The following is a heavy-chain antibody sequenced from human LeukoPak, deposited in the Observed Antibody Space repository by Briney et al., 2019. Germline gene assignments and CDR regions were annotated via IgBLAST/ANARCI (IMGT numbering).Heavy chain of an antibody. CDR3: AKVGQWLD. J-gene: IGHJ4*02. V-gene: IGHV4-34*01. D-gene: IGHD6-19*01. CDR2: IDHIGNT. Sequence: SETLSLTCAVSSGSFSDYSWAWIRQPPGKGLEWIADIDHIGNTKYNPSLKSRITISGGTSKRQFSLKMNPVTAADSAIYYCAKVGQWLDWGRGTLVTVSS. CDR1: SGSFSDYS.